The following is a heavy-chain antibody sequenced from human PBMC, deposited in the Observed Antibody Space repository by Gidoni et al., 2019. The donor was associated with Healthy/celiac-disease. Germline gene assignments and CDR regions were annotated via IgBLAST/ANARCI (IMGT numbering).Heavy chain of an antibody. Sequence: GSLRPSCAASGFTFSHAWISWVRPEPGKVLEWVGPIKSKTDGGKTNYAAPWKGRFPISRDDSKNTLYLQMNSLKTEDPAVYYGSTDGGLFSDSSGADYWGQGTLVTVSS. V-gene: IGHV3-15*01. D-gene: IGHD3-22*01. CDR2: IKSKTDGGKT. CDR1: GFTFSHAW. J-gene: IGHJ4*02. CDR3: STDGGLFSDSSGADY.